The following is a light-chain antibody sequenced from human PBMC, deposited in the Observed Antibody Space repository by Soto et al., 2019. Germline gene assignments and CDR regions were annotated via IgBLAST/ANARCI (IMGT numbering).Light chain of an antibody. Sequence: EIVRTQAPATLYVSPWERVTLSCRASQSVSRNLASYPQKPGQTPRLLFYGASTRYTGLPARFSGSGSGTEFTLTISRLQPEDFAVYYCARYDNWPTFGQGTRLEIK. CDR3: ARYDNWPT. CDR2: GAS. V-gene: IGKV3-15*01. CDR1: QSVSRN. J-gene: IGKJ5*01.